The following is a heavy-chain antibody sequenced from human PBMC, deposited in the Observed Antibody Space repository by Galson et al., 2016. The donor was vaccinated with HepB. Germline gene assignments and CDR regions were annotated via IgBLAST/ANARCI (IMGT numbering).Heavy chain of an antibody. V-gene: IGHV3-74*01. J-gene: IGHJ5*02. Sequence: FSSYWMHWVRQAPGEGLVWVSHISGDGSSTHYGDSVKGRFTVSRDNSKNTLYLQMNSLRAEDTAVYYCVRDKVTPGTNWFDPWGQGTLVTVSS. CDR3: VRDKVTPGTNWFDP. CDR1: FSSYW. CDR2: ISGDGSST. D-gene: IGHD4-11*01.